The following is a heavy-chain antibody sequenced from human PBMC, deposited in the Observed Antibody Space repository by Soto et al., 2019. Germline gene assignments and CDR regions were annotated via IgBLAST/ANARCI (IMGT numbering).Heavy chain of an antibody. CDR3: ARRIYGDHRTADYYYMDV. D-gene: IGHD4-17*01. CDR2: IYYSGST. CDR1: GGSISSYY. Sequence: SETLSLTCTVSGGSISSYYWSWIRQPPGKGLEWIGYIYYSGSTNYNPSLKSRVTISVDTSKNQCSLKLSSVTAADTAVYYWARRIYGDHRTADYYYMDVWGKRTTVTVSS. V-gene: IGHV4-59*08. J-gene: IGHJ6*03.